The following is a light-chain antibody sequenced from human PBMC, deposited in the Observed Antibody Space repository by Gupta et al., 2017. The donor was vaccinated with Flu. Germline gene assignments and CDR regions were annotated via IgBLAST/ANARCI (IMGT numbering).Light chain of an antibody. CDR3: QVWDSTSDQWV. Sequence: SYVLTQPPSVSVAPGQTARITCGGNNIGSKSVHWYQQKPGQAPELVVYDDNDRPSGIPERFSGSNSGNTATLTIRRVEAGDEADYYCQVWDSTSDQWVFGGGTKLTV. CDR1: NIGSKS. V-gene: IGLV3-21*02. J-gene: IGLJ3*02. CDR2: DDN.